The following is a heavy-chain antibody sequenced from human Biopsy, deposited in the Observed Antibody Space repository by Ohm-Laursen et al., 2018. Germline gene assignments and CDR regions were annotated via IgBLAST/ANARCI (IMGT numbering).Heavy chain of an antibody. D-gene: IGHD3-22*01. CDR3: ARDYDTSGYYYVS. J-gene: IGHJ5*02. V-gene: IGHV4-39*01. CDR2: IFYRGST. CDR1: GGSISNNNYY. Sequence: PSQTLSLTCTVSGGSISNNNYYWGWIRQPPGKGLEWIGSIFYRGSTHYKPSLKSRVNISVDTSKNQFSLKLNPAAAADTAVYYCARDYDTSGYYYVSWGQGTLVTVSS.